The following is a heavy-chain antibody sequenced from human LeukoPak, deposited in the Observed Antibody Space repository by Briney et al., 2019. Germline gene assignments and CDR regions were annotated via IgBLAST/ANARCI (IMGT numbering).Heavy chain of an antibody. Sequence: PSETLSLTCTVSGGSISSSSYYWSWIRQPPEKGLEWIGSISYSGSTYYNPSLKSRVTISVETSKNQFSLKLYSVTAADTAVYYCATQGSGVFDIWGQGTLVTVSS. J-gene: IGHJ3*02. V-gene: IGHV4-39*01. CDR3: ATQGSGVFDI. D-gene: IGHD3-3*01. CDR1: GGSISSSSYY. CDR2: ISYSGST.